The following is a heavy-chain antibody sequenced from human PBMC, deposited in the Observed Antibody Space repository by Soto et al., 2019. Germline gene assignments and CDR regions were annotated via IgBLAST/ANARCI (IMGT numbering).Heavy chain of an antibody. CDR3: ARRQWLRIFDC. J-gene: IGHJ4*02. CDR1: GGSGGSFSCYY. CDR2: INHSGST. Sequence: TLSLTCAVYGGSGGSFSCYYWSWIRQPPGKGLEWIGEINHSGSTNYNPSLKSRVTISVDTSKNQFSLKLSSLTAADTAVYYCARRQWLRIFDCWGQGTLVTVSS. D-gene: IGHD5-12*01. V-gene: IGHV4-34*01.